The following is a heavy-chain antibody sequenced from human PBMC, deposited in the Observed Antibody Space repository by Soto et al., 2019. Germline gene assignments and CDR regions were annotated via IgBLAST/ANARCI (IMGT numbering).Heavy chain of an antibody. CDR1: GYTFTSYG. J-gene: IGHJ6*02. CDR3: ARDVTTGTTFYYYYGMDV. Sequence: QVQLVQSGAEVKKPGASVKVSCKASGYTFTSYGISWVRQAPGQGLEWMGWISAYNGNTNYAQKLQGRVTMTTDTSTSTAYMELRSLRSDDTAVYYCARDVTTGTTFYYYYGMDVWGQGTTVTVSS. V-gene: IGHV1-18*01. D-gene: IGHD4-17*01. CDR2: ISAYNGNT.